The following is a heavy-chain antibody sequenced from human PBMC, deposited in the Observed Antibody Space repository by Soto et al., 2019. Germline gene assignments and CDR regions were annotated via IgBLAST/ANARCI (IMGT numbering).Heavy chain of an antibody. CDR2: IIPIFGTA. CDR3: ARNIPGGSGYYYEGVDY. D-gene: IGHD3-22*01. CDR1: GGTFSSYA. J-gene: IGHJ4*02. V-gene: IGHV1-69*01. Sequence: QVQLVQSGAEVKKPGSSVKVSCKASGGTFSSYAISWVRQAPGQGLEWMGGIIPIFGTANYAQKFQGRVTITADESTSTAYMEQSSLRSEDTAVYYCARNIPGGSGYYYEGVDYWGQGTLVTVSS.